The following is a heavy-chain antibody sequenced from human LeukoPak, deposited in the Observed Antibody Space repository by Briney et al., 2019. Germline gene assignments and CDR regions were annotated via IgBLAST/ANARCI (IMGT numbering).Heavy chain of an antibody. CDR3: ARNENSGWGYFDY. CDR2: IGGSNGIT. Sequence: GGSLRLSCAASGFTFSDYWIHWVRQAPGKGLEWVSVIGGSNGITFYVGSVKGRFTISRDNSKDTLYLQMNSLRAEDTAAYYCARNENSGWGYFDYWGQGTLVTVSS. V-gene: IGHV3-23*01. J-gene: IGHJ4*02. CDR1: GFTFSDYW. D-gene: IGHD5-12*01.